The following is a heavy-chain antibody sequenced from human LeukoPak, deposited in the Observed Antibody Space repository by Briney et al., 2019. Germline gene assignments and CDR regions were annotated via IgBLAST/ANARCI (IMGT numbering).Heavy chain of an antibody. D-gene: IGHD3-10*01. Sequence: SETLSLTCTVSGGSINSGSYYWSWIRQPAGKGLEWIGRIYTSGSTKYNPSLKSRVTISVDTSKNQFSLKLSSVTAADTAVYYCARDDGGGWFDPWGQGTLVTVSS. CDR1: GGSINSGSYY. CDR2: IYTSGST. V-gene: IGHV4-61*02. CDR3: ARDDGGGWFDP. J-gene: IGHJ5*02.